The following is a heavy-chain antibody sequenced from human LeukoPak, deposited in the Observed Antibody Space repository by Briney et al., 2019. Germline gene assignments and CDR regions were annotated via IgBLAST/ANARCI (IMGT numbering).Heavy chain of an antibody. Sequence: GGSLRLSCAASGFTFSSYSMNWVRQAPGKGLEWVSSISSSSSYIYYADSVKGRFTISRDNAKNSLYLQMNSLRAEDTALYYCTKESAGGIDYWGQGTLVTVSS. V-gene: IGHV3-21*04. D-gene: IGHD2-8*02. J-gene: IGHJ4*02. CDR3: TKESAGGIDY. CDR1: GFTFSSYS. CDR2: ISSSSSYI.